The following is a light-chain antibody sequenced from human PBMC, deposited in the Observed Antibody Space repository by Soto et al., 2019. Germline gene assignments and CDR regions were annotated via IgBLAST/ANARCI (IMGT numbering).Light chain of an antibody. CDR2: AAS. V-gene: IGKV1-27*01. CDR3: HKYQIPPFT. J-gene: IGKJ3*01. CDR1: QGITNS. Sequence: DIQMTQSPSSLSASVGDTVTITCRASQGITNSLALYQQKPGKVPNLLIYAASTLQSLFPSRFSGSRSGTDFTLTIISLKPEVFASDYTHKYQIPPFTFDPGTKVDI.